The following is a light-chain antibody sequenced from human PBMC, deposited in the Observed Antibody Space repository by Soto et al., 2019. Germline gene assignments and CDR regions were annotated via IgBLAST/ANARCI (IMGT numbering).Light chain of an antibody. CDR1: SSDVGGYNY. CDR3: FSHTSSSTPYV. V-gene: IGLV2-14*01. CDR2: EVN. Sequence: QSVLTQPASVSGSPGQSITISCTGTSSDVGGYNYVSWYQQYPGKAPKLMIYEVNNRPSGVSNRFSGSKSGNTASLTISGLQAEYEAGYYCFSHTSSSTPYVFGTGTKLTVL. J-gene: IGLJ1*01.